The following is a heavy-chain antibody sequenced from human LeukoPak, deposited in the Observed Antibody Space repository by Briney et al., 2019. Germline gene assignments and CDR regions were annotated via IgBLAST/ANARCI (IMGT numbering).Heavy chain of an antibody. CDR1: GYTFTDYY. D-gene: IGHD6-13*01. V-gene: IGHV1-2*02. Sequence: ASVKVSCKASGYTFTDYYMHWVRQAPGQGLECMGWINPNSGGTNYAQKFQGRVTMTRDTSISTAYMELSRLRSDDTAVYYCARIAAAGTGRRDFDYWGQGTLVTVSS. J-gene: IGHJ4*02. CDR3: ARIAAAGTGRRDFDY. CDR2: INPNSGGT.